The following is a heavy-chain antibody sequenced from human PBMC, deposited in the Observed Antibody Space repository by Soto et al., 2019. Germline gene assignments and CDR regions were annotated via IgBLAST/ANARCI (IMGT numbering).Heavy chain of an antibody. CDR3: ARCRTDSYAMDV. V-gene: IGHV1-18*01. CDR1: GHSITSYG. D-gene: IGHD5-18*01. J-gene: IGHJ6*02. Sequence: ASVKVSCKASGHSITSYGIGPVRHVAGQGPQWLGWISPCNGRNNYAQSVKGRVVMTTDISTNSVYLEMRSLRPDDSAIYYCARCRTDSYAMDVWGQGATVTVSS. CDR2: ISPCNGRN.